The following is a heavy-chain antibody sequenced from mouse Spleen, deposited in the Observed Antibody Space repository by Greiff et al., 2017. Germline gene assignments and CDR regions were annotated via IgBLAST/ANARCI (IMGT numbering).Heavy chain of an antibody. CDR2: INPYNGDT. CDR3: ARDYYGSSYYAMDY. D-gene: IGHD1-1*01. V-gene: IGHV1-20*02. Sequence: DVKLQESGPELVKPGASVKISCKASGYSFTGYFMNWVMQSHGKSLEWIGRINPYNGDTFYNQKFKGKATLTVDKSSSTAHMELRRLASEDSAVYYCARDYYGSSYYAMDYWGQGTSVTVSS. J-gene: IGHJ4*01. CDR1: GYSFTGYF.